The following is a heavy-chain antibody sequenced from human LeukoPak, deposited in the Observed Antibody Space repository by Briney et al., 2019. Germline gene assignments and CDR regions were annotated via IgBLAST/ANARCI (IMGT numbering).Heavy chain of an antibody. J-gene: IGHJ4*02. CDR2: INPNSGGT. Sequence: ASVKVSCKASGYTFTDYYMHWVRQAPGQGLEWMGWINPNSGGTNYAQKFQGRVTMTRDTSISTAYMELSRLRSDDTAVYYCARAQAYGSVDFDYWGQGTLVTVSS. CDR1: GYTFTDYY. CDR3: ARAQAYGSVDFDY. D-gene: IGHD5-24*01. V-gene: IGHV1-2*02.